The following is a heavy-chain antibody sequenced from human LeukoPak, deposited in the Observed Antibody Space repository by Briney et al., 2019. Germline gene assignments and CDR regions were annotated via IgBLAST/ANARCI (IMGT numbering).Heavy chain of an antibody. J-gene: IGHJ4*02. V-gene: IGHV3-30-3*01. CDR3: ARDGYFDY. CDR2: ISYDGSNK. CDR1: GVTFSSYA. Sequence: GGSLRLSCAASGVTFSSYAMHWVRQAPGKGLEWVAVISYDGSNKYYVDSVKGRFTISRDNSKNTLYLQMNSLRAEDTAVYYCARDGYFDYWGQGTLVTVSS.